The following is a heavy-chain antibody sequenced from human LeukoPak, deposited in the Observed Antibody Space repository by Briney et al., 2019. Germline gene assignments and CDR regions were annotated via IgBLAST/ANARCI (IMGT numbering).Heavy chain of an antibody. CDR2: INHSGST. CDR1: GGSFSGYY. Sequence: KPSETLSLTCAVYGGSFSGYYWSWIRQPPGKGLEWIGEINHSGSTNYNPSLKSRVTISVDTSKNQFSLKLSSVTAADTAVYYCARSSMVRAFDIWGQGTMITVSS. J-gene: IGHJ3*02. D-gene: IGHD3-10*01. CDR3: ARSSMVRAFDI. V-gene: IGHV4-34*01.